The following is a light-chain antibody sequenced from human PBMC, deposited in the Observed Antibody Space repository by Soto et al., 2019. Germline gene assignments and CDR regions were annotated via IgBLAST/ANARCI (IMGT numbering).Light chain of an antibody. CDR2: LAS. V-gene: IGKV3-11*01. Sequence: EIVLTQSPATLSSFPGDRVTLSCRASQAVNTRLAWYQHKPGQAPRLLIYLASNRAAGVPARFSGSWSGTDFTLTISNVEPEDFAVYYCHRRQSWPRTFGQGTKVDIK. J-gene: IGKJ1*01. CDR3: HRRQSWPRT. CDR1: QAVNTR.